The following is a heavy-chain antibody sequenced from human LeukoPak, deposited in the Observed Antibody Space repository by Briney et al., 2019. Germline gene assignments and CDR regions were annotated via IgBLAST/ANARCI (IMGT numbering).Heavy chain of an antibody. CDR1: GGSFSGYY. Sequence: SETLSLTSAVYGGSFSGYYWSWIRQPPGKGLEWIGEINHSGSTNYNPSLKSRVTISVDTSKNQFSLKLSSVTAADTAVYYCARDWLDCSGGSCYNWFDPWGQGTLVTVSS. CDR2: INHSGST. J-gene: IGHJ5*02. CDR3: ARDWLDCSGGSCYNWFDP. V-gene: IGHV4-34*01. D-gene: IGHD2-15*01.